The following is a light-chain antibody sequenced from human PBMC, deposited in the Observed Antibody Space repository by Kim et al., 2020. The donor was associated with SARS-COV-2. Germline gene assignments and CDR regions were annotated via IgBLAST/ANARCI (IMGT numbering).Light chain of an antibody. Sequence: QSITTSCTGTSSDVGGYYYVSWYQHHPGEAPKLMIYDVSQRPSVISNRFSGSKSDNTASLTISGLQAEDEADYFCSSFTSSSTWVFGGGTQLTVL. V-gene: IGLV2-14*03. CDR2: DVS. CDR3: SSFTSSSTWV. CDR1: SSDVGGYYY. J-gene: IGLJ3*02.